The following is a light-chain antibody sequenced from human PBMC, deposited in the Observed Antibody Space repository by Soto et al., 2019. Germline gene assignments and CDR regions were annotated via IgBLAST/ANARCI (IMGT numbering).Light chain of an antibody. J-gene: IGLJ1*01. CDR1: SSDVGNYKY. CDR2: EVS. Sequence: QSVLTQPASVSGSPGQSITISCTGTSSDVGNYKYVSWYQQHPGKAPKLMIYEVSNRPSGVSNRFSGSKSGNTASLTISGLQAEDETDYYCFSYTSSGTYVFXTGTKVHRP. V-gene: IGLV2-14*01. CDR3: FSYTSSGTYV.